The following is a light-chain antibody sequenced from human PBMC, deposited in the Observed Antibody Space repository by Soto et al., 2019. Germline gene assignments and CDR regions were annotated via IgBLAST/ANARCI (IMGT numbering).Light chain of an antibody. CDR1: QYVSNK. CDR3: QQHDILPIT. J-gene: IGKJ5*01. V-gene: IGKV3-15*01. Sequence: LVMTQSPATLSVSPGETATLSCRASQYVSNKVAWYQQKPGQAPSLLILGASTRATGVPARFSGSGSGTEFTLSISSLQSEDFALYYCQQHDILPITFGQGTRLEI. CDR2: GAS.